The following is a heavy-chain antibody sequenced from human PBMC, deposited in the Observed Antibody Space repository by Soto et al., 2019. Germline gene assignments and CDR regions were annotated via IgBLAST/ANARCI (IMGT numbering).Heavy chain of an antibody. D-gene: IGHD5-18*01. V-gene: IGHV4-61*01. CDR2: IYYSGST. J-gene: IGHJ4*02. CDR3: ARASYGYGYSYYFDY. CDR1: GGSVSSGSYY. Sequence: SETLSLTCTVSGGSVSSGSYYWSWIRQPPGKGLEWIGYIYYSGSTNYNPSLKSRVTISVDTSKNQFSLKLSSVTAADTAVYYCARASYGYGYSYYFDYWGQGTLVTVSS.